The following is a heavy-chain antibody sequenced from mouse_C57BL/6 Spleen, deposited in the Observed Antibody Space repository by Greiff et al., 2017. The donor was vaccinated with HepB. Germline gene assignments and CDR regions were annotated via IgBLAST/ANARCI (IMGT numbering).Heavy chain of an antibody. CDR3: ARSTVVAHWYFDV. J-gene: IGHJ1*03. CDR2: IHPNSGST. CDR1: GYTFTSYW. Sequence: QVQLQQPGAELVKPGASVKLSCKASGYTFTSYWMHWVKQRPGQGLEWIGMIHPNSGSTNYNEKFKSKATLTVDKSSSTAYMQLSSLTSADSAVYYCARSTVVAHWYFDVWRTRTTVTVSS. V-gene: IGHV1-64*01. D-gene: IGHD1-1*01.